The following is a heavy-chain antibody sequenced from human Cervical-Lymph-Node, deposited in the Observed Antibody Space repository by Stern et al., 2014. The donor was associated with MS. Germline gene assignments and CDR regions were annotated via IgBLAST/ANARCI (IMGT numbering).Heavy chain of an antibody. Sequence: EVHLVESGGDLGQPGGSLRLSCAASGFNLRDYSMSWVRQAPGKGLEWFSFVSNTGTAIYYADSVKGRFTISRDMASNSVYLQMNSLRDEDTSVYFCVRTWRENTFDSWGQGILVTVSS. CDR1: GFNLRDYS. CDR2: VSNTGTAI. CDR3: VRTWRENTFDS. V-gene: IGHV3-48*02. D-gene: IGHD5-24*01. J-gene: IGHJ4*02.